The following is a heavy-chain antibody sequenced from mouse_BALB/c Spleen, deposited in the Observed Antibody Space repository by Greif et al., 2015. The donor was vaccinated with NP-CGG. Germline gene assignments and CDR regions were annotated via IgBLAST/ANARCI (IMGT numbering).Heavy chain of an antibody. Sequence: VEESGGGLVQPGGSRKLSCAASGFTFSSFGMHWVRQAPEKGLEWVAYISSGSSTIYYADTVKGRFTISRDNPKXTLFLQMTSLRSEDTAMYYCARYGNYAMDYWGQGTSVTVSS. J-gene: IGHJ4*01. CDR2: ISSGSSTI. V-gene: IGHV5-17*02. D-gene: IGHD2-1*01. CDR1: GFTFSSFG. CDR3: ARYGNYAMDY.